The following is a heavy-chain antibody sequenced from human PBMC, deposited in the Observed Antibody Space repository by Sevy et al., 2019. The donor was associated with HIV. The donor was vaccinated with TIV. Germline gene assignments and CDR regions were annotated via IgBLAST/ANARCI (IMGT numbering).Heavy chain of an antibody. CDR3: ARATGMAVAGTGRYFDF. V-gene: IGHV1-18*04. CDR1: GYKVDMYG. J-gene: IGHJ4*01. CDR2: ISTYNGKT. Sequence: ASVKVSCKISGYKVDMYGIAWVRQAPGQGLEWMGWISTYNGKTNYAQNFQGRVTMTTDTSTSVVYMELGGLRPDETAVYYCARATGMAVAGTGRYFDFWGQGTLVTVSS. D-gene: IGHD6-19*01.